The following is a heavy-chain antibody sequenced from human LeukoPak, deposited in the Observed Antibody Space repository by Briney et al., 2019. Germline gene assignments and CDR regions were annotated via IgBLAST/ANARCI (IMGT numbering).Heavy chain of an antibody. Sequence: SETLSLTCTVSGGSISSYYWSWIRQPPGKGLEWIGYIYYSGSTNYNPSLKSRVTISVDTSKNQFSLNLSSVTAADTAFYYCARVVYSSSWYYFDYWGQGTLVTVSS. V-gene: IGHV4-59*08. CDR2: IYYSGST. D-gene: IGHD6-13*01. CDR3: ARVVYSSSWYYFDY. J-gene: IGHJ4*02. CDR1: GGSISSYY.